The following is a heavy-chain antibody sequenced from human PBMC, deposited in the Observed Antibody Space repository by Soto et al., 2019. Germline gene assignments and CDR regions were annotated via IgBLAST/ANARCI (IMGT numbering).Heavy chain of an antibody. Sequence: SETLSLTCTVSGGSTSSYYWSWIRQPPGKGLEWIGYIYYSGSTNYNPSLKSRVTISVDTSKNQFSLKLSSVTAADTAVYYCARVSAGTTNYFDYWGQGTLVTVSS. CDR3: ARVSAGTTNYFDY. V-gene: IGHV4-59*01. D-gene: IGHD6-19*01. CDR1: GGSTSSYY. CDR2: IYYSGST. J-gene: IGHJ4*02.